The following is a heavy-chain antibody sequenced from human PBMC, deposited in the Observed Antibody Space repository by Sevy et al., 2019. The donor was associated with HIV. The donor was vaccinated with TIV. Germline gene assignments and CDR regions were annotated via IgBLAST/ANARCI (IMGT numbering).Heavy chain of an antibody. CDR3: ASVRPCGGDCYFFDS. D-gene: IGHD2-21*02. Sequence: ASVKVSCKASGGSLRNYGINGVQQAAGQGLEWMGGIIPRPGLANYAQKLRDRVTITADESTNTVYMEVRRLRFEETGVYYGASVRPCGGDCYFFDSWGQGTLVTVSS. V-gene: IGHV1-69*10. CDR1: GGSLRNYG. J-gene: IGHJ4*02. CDR2: IIPRPGLA.